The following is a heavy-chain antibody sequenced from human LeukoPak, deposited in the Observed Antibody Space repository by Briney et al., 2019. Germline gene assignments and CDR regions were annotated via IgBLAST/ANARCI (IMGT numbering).Heavy chain of an antibody. CDR3: ARHAEMATIRYFDY. CDR2: IYYSGST. Sequence: SETLSPTCTVSGGSTSSYYWSWIRQPPGKGLEWIGYIYYSGSTNYNPSLKSRVTISVDTTKNQFSLKLSSVTAADTAVYYCARHAEMATIRYFDYWGQGTLVTVSS. J-gene: IGHJ4*02. V-gene: IGHV4-59*08. D-gene: IGHD5-24*01. CDR1: GGSTSSYY.